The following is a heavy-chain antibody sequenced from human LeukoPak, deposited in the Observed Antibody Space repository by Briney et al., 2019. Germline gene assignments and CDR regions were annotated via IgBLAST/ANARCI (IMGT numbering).Heavy chain of an antibody. J-gene: IGHJ6*02. D-gene: IGHD3-10*01. V-gene: IGHV3-33*01. CDR1: GFTFSSYG. CDR2: IWYDGSNK. Sequence: PGGSLRLSCAASGFTFSSYGMHWVRQAPGKGLEWVAVIWYDGSNKYYADSVKGRFTISRDNSKNTLYLQMNSLRAEDTAVYYRASGEPREGMDVWGQGTTVTVSS. CDR3: ASGEPREGMDV.